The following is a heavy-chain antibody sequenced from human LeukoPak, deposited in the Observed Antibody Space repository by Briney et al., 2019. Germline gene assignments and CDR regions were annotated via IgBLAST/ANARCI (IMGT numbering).Heavy chain of an antibody. J-gene: IGHJ2*01. CDR3: ARDGYTDWYFDL. V-gene: IGHV3-23*01. CDR2: ITGSGIGT. D-gene: IGHD5-24*01. Sequence: GGSLRLSCAASGVTFSSIGMSWVRQAPGRGLEWVSSITGSGIGTYYADSVKGRFTVSRDNAKNTLYLQMNSLRAEDTAVYYCARDGYTDWYFDLWGRGTLVTVSS. CDR1: GVTFSSIG.